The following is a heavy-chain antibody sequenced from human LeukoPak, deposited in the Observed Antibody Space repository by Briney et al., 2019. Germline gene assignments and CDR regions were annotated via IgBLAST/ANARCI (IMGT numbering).Heavy chain of an antibody. V-gene: IGHV4-39*07. J-gene: IGHJ4*02. CDR3: VRDNDGSDY. CDR2: IYYSGST. CDR1: GGSISSSSYY. Sequence: PSETLSLTCTVSGGSISSSSYYWGWIRQPPGKGLEWIGSIYYSGSTYYNPSLKSRVTISVDTSKNQFSLKVNSVTAADTAMYYCVRDNDGSDYWGQGTLVTVSS. D-gene: IGHD5-24*01.